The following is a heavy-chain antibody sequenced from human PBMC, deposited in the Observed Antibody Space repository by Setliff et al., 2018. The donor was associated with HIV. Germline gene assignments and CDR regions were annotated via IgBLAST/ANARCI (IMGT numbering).Heavy chain of an antibody. CDR2: IRSKEYGGTT. J-gene: IGHJ6*02. D-gene: IGHD6-19*01. Sequence: PGGSLRLSCRASGFTFGDYALSWVRQAPGKGLEWVGFIRSKEYGGTTEYAASVKGRFTISRDDSKSIAYLQMNSLKTEDTAVYYCTRDRYSSGWYGMDVWGQGTTVTVSS. CDR1: GFTFGDYA. V-gene: IGHV3-49*04. CDR3: TRDRYSSGWYGMDV.